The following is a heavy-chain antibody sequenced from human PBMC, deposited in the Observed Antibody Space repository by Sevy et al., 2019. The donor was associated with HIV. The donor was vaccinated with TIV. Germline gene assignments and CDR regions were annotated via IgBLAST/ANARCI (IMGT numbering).Heavy chain of an antibody. CDR3: AKAENRPYSSGWYDY. Sequence: SLKISCAASGFTFDDYAMHWVRQAPGKGLEWVSGISWHSANIGDADSVKGRFTISRDNAKNSLYLQMNSLRAEDTALYYCAKAENRPYSSGWYDYWGQGTLVTVSS. CDR2: ISWHSANI. D-gene: IGHD6-19*01. V-gene: IGHV3-9*01. J-gene: IGHJ4*02. CDR1: GFTFDDYA.